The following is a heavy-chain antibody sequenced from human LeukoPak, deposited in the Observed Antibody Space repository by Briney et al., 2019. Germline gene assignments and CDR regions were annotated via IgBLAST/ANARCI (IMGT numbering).Heavy chain of an antibody. Sequence: GGSLRLSCAASGFTFSSYAMSWVRQAPGKGLEWVSVIYSGGSTYYADSVKGRFTISRDNSKNTLYLQMNSLRAEDTAVYYCARAEEPSTVTTRDGEEDDAFDIWGQGTMVTVSS. V-gene: IGHV3-53*01. CDR3: ARAEEPSTVTTRDGEEDDAFDI. D-gene: IGHD4-17*01. J-gene: IGHJ3*02. CDR1: GFTFSSYA. CDR2: IYSGGST.